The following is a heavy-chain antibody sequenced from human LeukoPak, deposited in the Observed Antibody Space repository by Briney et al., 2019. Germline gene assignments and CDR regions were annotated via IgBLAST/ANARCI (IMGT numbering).Heavy chain of an antibody. CDR1: GYPIGLDYY. J-gene: IGHJ5*02. CDR3: ARAPSSYESGNGYPNLGWLDP. D-gene: IGHD5-24*01. CDR2: FHRGRI. V-gene: IGHV4-38-2*02. Sequence: PSETLSLTCKVSGYPIGLDYYWVWIRQAPGRGLQWIGGFHRGRIQYNSDLKSRVTISIDSSKNQSSLRMWPVTAADTAFYFCARAPSSYESGNGYPNLGWLDPWGQGALVTVSS.